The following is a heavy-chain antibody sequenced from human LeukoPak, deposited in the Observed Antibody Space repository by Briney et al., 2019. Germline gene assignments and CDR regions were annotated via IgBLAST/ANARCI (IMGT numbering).Heavy chain of an antibody. J-gene: IGHJ4*02. V-gene: IGHV4-59*02. CDR2: IYYTGST. CDR1: GGSVSDYY. CDR3: AREERTFYSSWSPFDY. Sequence: SETLSLTCTVSGGSVSDYYWSWIRQSPGKGLEWIGYIYYTGSTSYNPSLRSRVTMSADTSKNQFSLKLSSVTAADTAMYYCAREERTFYSSWSPFDYWGQGTLVTVSS. D-gene: IGHD6-13*01.